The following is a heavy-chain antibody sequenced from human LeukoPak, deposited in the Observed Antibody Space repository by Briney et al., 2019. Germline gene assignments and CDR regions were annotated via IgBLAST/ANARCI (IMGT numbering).Heavy chain of an antibody. CDR2: IIPIFGTA. CDR3: ARDSDYYDSSVGYAFDI. D-gene: IGHD3-22*01. V-gene: IGHV1-69*05. J-gene: IGHJ3*02. Sequence: ASVKVSCKASGGTFRRYAISWVRQAPGQGLEWMGRIIPIFGTANYAQKFQGRVTITTDESTSTAYMELSSLRSEDTAVYYCARDSDYYDSSVGYAFDIWGQGTMVTVSS. CDR1: GGTFRRYA.